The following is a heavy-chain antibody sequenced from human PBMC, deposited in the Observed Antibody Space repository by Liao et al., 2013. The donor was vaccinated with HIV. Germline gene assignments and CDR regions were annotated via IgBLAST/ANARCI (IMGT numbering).Heavy chain of an antibody. D-gene: IGHD3-10*01. CDR3: ASFGITMVRGFPVAPD. Sequence: QLQLQESGPGLVKPSETLSLTCTVSGGSISSSSYYWGWIRQPPGKGLEWIGSIYYSGSTYYNPSLKSRVTISVDTSKNQFSLKLSSVTAADTAVYYCASFGITMVRGFPVAPDWGQGTLVTVSS. CDR1: GGSISSSSYY. V-gene: IGHV4-39*07. J-gene: IGHJ4*02. CDR2: IYYSGST.